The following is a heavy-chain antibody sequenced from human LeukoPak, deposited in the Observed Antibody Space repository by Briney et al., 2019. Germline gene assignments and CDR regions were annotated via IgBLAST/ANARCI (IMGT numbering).Heavy chain of an antibody. CDR1: GFTFGSYT. CDR3: AKDANDYGGKSVYFDY. D-gene: IGHD4-17*01. Sequence: GGSLRLSCAASGFTFGSYTTSWVRQAPGKGLEWVSTISGSGGTTYYADSVKGRFTISRDNSKNTLYLQMNSLRAEDTAAYYCAKDANDYGGKSVYFDYWGQGTLVTVSS. V-gene: IGHV3-23*01. CDR2: ISGSGGTT. J-gene: IGHJ4*02.